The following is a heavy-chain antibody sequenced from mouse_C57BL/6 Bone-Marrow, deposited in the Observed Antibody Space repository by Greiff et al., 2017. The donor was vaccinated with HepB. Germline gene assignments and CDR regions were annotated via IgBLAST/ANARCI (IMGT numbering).Heavy chain of an antibody. CDR2: IDPETGGT. CDR1: GYTFTDYE. Sequence: VHLVESGAELVRPGASVTLSCKASGYTFTDYEMHWVKQRPVHGLEWIGGIDPETGGTAYNQKFKGKAILTADKSSSTAYMELRSLTSEDSAVYYCTSARAYGRDYRGPGTTLTAAS. J-gene: IGHJ2*01. V-gene: IGHV1-15*01. CDR3: TSARAYGRDY. D-gene: IGHD1-2*01.